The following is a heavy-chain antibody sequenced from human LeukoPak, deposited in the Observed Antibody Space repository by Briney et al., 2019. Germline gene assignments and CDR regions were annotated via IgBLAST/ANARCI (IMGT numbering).Heavy chain of an antibody. CDR1: GFTVSGNY. V-gene: IGHV3-66*04. CDR3: ARRIPTTLNGFDI. J-gene: IGHJ3*02. Sequence: PGGSLRLSCAASGFTVSGNYMSWVRQAPGKGLEWVSLIYSGGSTYYADSVKGRFTISRDNSKKMLYLQMNSLRAEDTAVYYCARRIPTTLNGFDIWGQGTMVTVSS. D-gene: IGHD4-17*01. CDR2: IYSGGST.